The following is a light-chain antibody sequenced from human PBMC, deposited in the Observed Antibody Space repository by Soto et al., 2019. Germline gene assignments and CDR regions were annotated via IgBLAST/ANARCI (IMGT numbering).Light chain of an antibody. J-gene: IGKJ2*01. CDR3: QQYGSSPNT. V-gene: IGKV3-20*01. CDR2: GAS. Sequence: EIVLTQSPGTLSLSPGERATLSCRASQSVSSSYLAWYQQKPGQAPRLLIYGASSRATGIPDGFSGSGSGTEFTLTISRLEPEDFAVYYCQQYGSSPNTFGQGTKLEIK. CDR1: QSVSSSY.